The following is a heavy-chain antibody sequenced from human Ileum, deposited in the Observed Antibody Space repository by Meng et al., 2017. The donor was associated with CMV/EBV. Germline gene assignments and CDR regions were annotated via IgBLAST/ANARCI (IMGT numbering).Heavy chain of an antibody. D-gene: IGHD2-21*01. CDR2: ISSSSSYI. CDR1: GFTFSSYS. Sequence: GGSLRLSCAASGFTFSSYSMNWVRQAPGKGLEWVSSISSSSSYIYYADSVKGRFTISRDNAKNSLYLQMNSLRAEDTAVYNCARVGGDYYYYGMDVWGQGTTVTVSS. V-gene: IGHV3-21*01. J-gene: IGHJ6*02. CDR3: ARVGGDYYYYGMDV.